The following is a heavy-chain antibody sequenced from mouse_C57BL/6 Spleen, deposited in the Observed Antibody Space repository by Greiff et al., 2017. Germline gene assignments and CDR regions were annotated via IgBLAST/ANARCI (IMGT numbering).Heavy chain of an antibody. Sequence: ESGPGLVKPSQSLSLTCSVTGYSITSGYYWNWIRQFPGNKLEWMGYISYDGSNNYNPSLKNRISITRDTSKNQFFLKLNSVTTEDTATYYCAREKGYDYGYFDYWGQGTTLTVSS. CDR3: AREKGYDYGYFDY. CDR1: GYSITSGYY. V-gene: IGHV3-6*01. D-gene: IGHD2-4*01. J-gene: IGHJ2*01. CDR2: ISYDGSN.